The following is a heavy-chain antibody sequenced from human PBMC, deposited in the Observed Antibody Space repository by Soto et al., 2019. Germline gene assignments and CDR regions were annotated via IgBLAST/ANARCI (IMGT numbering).Heavy chain of an antibody. CDR1: GDSISTYY. CDR2: INYSGTT. V-gene: IGHV4-59*01. J-gene: IGHJ4*02. CDR3: ARGFLHDGFDY. Sequence: SETLSLTCTVSGDSISTYYWTWIRQPPGKGPEWIGYINYSGTTNYNPSLKSRVTISVDTSKSQFSLKVTSMTAADTAVYYCARGFLHDGFDYWGQGTRVTVSS.